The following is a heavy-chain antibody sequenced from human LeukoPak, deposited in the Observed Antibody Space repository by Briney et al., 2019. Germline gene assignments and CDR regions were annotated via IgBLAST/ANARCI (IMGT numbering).Heavy chain of an antibody. CDR3: AREDPTVVAFDY. CDR2: ISSNGGST. D-gene: IGHD4-23*01. CDR1: GFTFSSYA. V-gene: IGHV3-64*01. Sequence: GGSLRLSCAASGFTFSSYAMHWVRQAPGKGLEYVSAISSNGGSTYYANSVKGRFTISRDNSKNTLYLQMGSLRAEDMAVYYCAREDPTVVAFDYWGQGTLVTVSS. J-gene: IGHJ4*02.